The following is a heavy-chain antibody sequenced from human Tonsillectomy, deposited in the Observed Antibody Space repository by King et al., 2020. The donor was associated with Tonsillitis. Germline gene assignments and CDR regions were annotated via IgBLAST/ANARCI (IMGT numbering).Heavy chain of an antibody. CDR3: AKDRERWLQIDYYYSMDV. CDR1: GFTFTAYG. J-gene: IGHJ6*02. CDR2: ISYDGSNK. V-gene: IGHV3-30*18. D-gene: IGHD5-24*01. Sequence: VQLVESGGGVVQPGRSLRLSCAASGFTFTAYGMHWVRQAPGKGLEWVTVISYDGSNKYYADSVKGRFTISRDTSKNTLHLQMNSLRAEDTAVYYCAKDRERWLQIDYYYSMDVWGQGTTVTVSS.